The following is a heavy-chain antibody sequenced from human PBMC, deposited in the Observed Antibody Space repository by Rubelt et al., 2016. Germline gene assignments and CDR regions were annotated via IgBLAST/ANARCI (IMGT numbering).Heavy chain of an antibody. Sequence: QLQLQESGPGLVKPTETLSLTCTVSGGSVGSSTYYWGWIRQPPGKGLEWIGSIYYSGSTFYNPSLKSRVTMSVDTSKNQFSLRLGAATAADTAVYYGVRYSTATMNHHWGQGALVTVSS. CDR2: IYYSGST. CDR1: GGSVGSSTYY. CDR3: VRYSTATMNHH. D-gene: IGHD2-21*02. V-gene: IGHV4-39*01. J-gene: IGHJ5*02.